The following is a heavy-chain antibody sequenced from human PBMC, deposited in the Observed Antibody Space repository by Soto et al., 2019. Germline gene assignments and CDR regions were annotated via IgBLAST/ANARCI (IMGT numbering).Heavy chain of an antibody. J-gene: IGHJ6*02. Sequence: SVKVSCKASVHTFSSYAISWVRQAPGQGLEWMGGISPIFVTANYAQKFQGRVTITADESTSTGYMELSSLSSEDTAVYYYAISGSGYDGYYYYYGMVVWSQGTTVTVSS. CDR1: VHTFSSYA. CDR3: AISGSGYDGYYYYYGMVV. CDR2: ISPIFVTA. V-gene: IGHV1-69*13. D-gene: IGHD3-22*01.